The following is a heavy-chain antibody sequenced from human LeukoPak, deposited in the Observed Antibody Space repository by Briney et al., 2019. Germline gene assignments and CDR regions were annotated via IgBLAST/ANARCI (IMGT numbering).Heavy chain of an antibody. J-gene: IGHJ3*02. V-gene: IGHV3-7*01. CDR1: GFTFSSYW. D-gene: IGHD4-17*01. CDR2: IKQDGSEK. CDR3: ARDPTPYGDYPDAFDI. Sequence: GGSLRLSCAASGFTFSSYWMSWVRQAPGKGLEWVANIKQDGSEKYYVDSVKGRFTISRDNAKNSLYLQMNSLRAEDTAVYYCARDPTPYGDYPDAFDIWGQGTMVTVSS.